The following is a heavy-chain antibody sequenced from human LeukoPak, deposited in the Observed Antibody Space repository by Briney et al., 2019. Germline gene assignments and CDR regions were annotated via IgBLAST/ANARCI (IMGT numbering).Heavy chain of an antibody. V-gene: IGHV1-69*04. Sequence: SVKVSCKASGGTFSSYAISWVRQAPGQGLEWMGRIIPILGIANYAQKFQGRVTITADKSTSTAYMELSSLRSEDTAVYYCARDLYDSSADYWGQGTLVTVSS. J-gene: IGHJ4*02. CDR1: GGTFSSYA. CDR2: IIPILGIA. CDR3: ARDLYDSSADY. D-gene: IGHD3-22*01.